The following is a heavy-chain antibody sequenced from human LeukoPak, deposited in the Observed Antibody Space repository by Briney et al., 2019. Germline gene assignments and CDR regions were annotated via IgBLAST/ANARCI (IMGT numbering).Heavy chain of an antibody. J-gene: IGHJ6*02. CDR1: GGTFSSYA. Sequence: SVKVSCKASGGTFSSYAISWVRQAPGQGLEWMGGIIPIFGTANYAQKFQGGVTITADESTSTAYLELSSLRSEDTAVYYCARAEAYCGGDCYSSGPLYYGMDVSGQGTTVTVSS. CDR2: IIPIFGTA. D-gene: IGHD2-21*02. V-gene: IGHV1-69*13. CDR3: ARAEAYCGGDCYSSGPLYYGMDV.